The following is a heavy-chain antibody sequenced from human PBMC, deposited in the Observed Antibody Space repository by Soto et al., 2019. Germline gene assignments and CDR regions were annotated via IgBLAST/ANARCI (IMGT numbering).Heavy chain of an antibody. CDR2: ISSSSSTI. V-gene: IGHV3-48*02. D-gene: IGHD1-26*01. J-gene: IGHJ4*02. CDR3: ARDWEVGATGFDY. CDR1: GFTFSSYS. Sequence: EVQLVESGGGLVQPGGSLRLSCAASGFTFSSYSMNWVRQAPGKGLEWVSYISSSSSTIYYADSVKGRFTISRDNAKNALYLQMTSLRDEDTAVYYCARDWEVGATGFDYWGQGTLVTVSS.